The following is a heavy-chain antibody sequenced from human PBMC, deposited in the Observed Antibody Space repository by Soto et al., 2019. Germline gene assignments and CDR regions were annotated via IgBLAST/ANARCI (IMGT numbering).Heavy chain of an antibody. V-gene: IGHV4-59*01. D-gene: IGHD1-1*01. CDR3: ARMNQLAPKKNAFDI. Sequence: SETLSLTCTVSGVSISSSSWAWTRQPPGKGLEWIGYIYYSGSTNYSPSLKSRVTISADTSENQFSLKLSSVTAADTAVYYCARMNQLAPKKNAFDIWGQGTMVTV. CDR2: IYYSGST. J-gene: IGHJ3*02. CDR1: GVSISSSS.